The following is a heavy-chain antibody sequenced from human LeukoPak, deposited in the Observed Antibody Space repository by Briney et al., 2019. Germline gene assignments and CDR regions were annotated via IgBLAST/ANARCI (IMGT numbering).Heavy chain of an antibody. Sequence: PSETLSLTCTVSRGFITSHSWGWVRQPPGKGLEWIGHIHYSGTTSYNPSLKGRVTITSDTSNDQFSLKLSSVTAADTAMYYCARWGVPSFDFWGRGTLVTVSS. D-gene: IGHD3-16*01. CDR1: RGFITSHS. V-gene: IGHV4-59*11. J-gene: IGHJ4*02. CDR2: IHYSGTT. CDR3: ARWGVPSFDF.